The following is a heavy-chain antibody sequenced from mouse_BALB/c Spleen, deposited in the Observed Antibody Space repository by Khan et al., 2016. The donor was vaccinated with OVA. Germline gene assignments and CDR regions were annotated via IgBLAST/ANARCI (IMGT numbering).Heavy chain of an antibody. CDR2: ISSVAYSI. J-gene: IGHJ3*01. Sequence: EVELVESGGGLVQPGGSRKLSCAASGFTFIDYGMAWVRQTPGKGPEWIAFISSVAYSIYYADTVTGRFTISRETAKNTLYLEMSGLRSDDTAKYYCVRGGFAYWGQGTLVTVSA. CDR1: GFTFIDYG. CDR3: VRGGFAY. V-gene: IGHV5-15*02.